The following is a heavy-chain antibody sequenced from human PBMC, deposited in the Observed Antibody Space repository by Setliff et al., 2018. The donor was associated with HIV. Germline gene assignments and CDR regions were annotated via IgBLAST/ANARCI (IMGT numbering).Heavy chain of an antibody. Sequence: GGSLRLSCAVSEFTLSAYAMRWVRQAPGEGLEWVGVISFDGTNKYYAHSVKGRFTISRDISKNTLYLQMNSLRTDDTAVYYCARGRMGYSTSWYAGGNIWGQGTMVTVSS. J-gene: IGHJ3*02. CDR3: ARGRMGYSTSWYAGGNI. V-gene: IGHV3-30*04. CDR1: EFTLSAYA. CDR2: ISFDGTNK. D-gene: IGHD6-13*01.